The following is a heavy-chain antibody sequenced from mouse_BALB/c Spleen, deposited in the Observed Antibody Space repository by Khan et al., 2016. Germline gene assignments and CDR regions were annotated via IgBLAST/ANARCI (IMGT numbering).Heavy chain of an antibody. V-gene: IGHV7-3*02. J-gene: IGHJ1*01. D-gene: IGHD3-3*01. Sequence: EVELVESGGGLVQPGGSLRLSCANSGFTFTDYYMNWVRQPPGKALEWLGLIRNKAYGYTTEYSASVKGRFTISRDNSQSILYLQMNTMRTEDSATYYCARDQRAAGYIDVWGAGTTVTLSS. CDR2: IRNKAYGYTT. CDR1: GFTFTDYY. CDR3: ARDQRAAGYIDV.